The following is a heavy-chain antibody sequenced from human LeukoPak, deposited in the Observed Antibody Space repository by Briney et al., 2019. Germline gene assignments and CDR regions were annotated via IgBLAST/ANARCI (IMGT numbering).Heavy chain of an antibody. J-gene: IGHJ4*02. CDR1: GVTFSIYA. V-gene: IGHV3-23*01. Sequence: GGALRLSCAASGVTFSIYAMSWVRQAPGMGLEWVSLITGSGGTTYYADAVKGRLTISRDNSKNTLFLQVNSLRAEDTALYSCAQMQGYSFHYWGQGTLVTVSS. CDR3: AQMQGYSFHY. CDR2: ITGSGGTT. D-gene: IGHD5-24*01.